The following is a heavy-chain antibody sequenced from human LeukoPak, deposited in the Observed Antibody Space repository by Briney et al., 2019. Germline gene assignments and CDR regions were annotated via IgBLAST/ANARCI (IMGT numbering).Heavy chain of an antibody. CDR1: GYTFTSYG. V-gene: IGHV1-18*01. J-gene: IGHJ4*02. CDR3: ARESGYSYGPDFDY. Sequence: ASVNVSCKASGYTFTSYGISWVRQAPGQGLEWMGWVSAYNGNTNYAQKLQGRVTMTTDTSTSTAYMELRSLRSDDTAVYYCARESGYSYGPDFDYWGQGTLVTVSS. CDR2: VSAYNGNT. D-gene: IGHD5-18*01.